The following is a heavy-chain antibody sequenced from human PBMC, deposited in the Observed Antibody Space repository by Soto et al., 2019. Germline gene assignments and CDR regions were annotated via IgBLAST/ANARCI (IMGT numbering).Heavy chain of an antibody. Sequence: GASVKVSCKASGYTFTGYYMHWVRQAPGQGPEWMGWINPNNGGTKYAQKFQGWLTLTRDTSISTAYMELSRLRSDDTAVYYCATTFAFGGITKWCIDVWGPGTTVTVSS. CDR1: GYTFTGYY. CDR3: ATTFAFGGITKWCIDV. CDR2: INPNNGGT. J-gene: IGHJ6*01. D-gene: IGHD3-3*01. V-gene: IGHV1-2*04.